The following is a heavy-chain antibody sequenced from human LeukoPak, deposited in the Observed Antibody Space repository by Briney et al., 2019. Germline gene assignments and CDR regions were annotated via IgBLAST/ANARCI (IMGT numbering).Heavy chain of an antibody. Sequence: SETLSLTCTVSGGSISSYYWSWLRQPPGKGLEWIGYIYYSGSTNYSPSLKSRVTISVDTSKNQFSLKLSSVTAADTAVYYCVRGGGWDAWFDPWGQGTLVTVSS. CDR3: VRGGGWDAWFDP. D-gene: IGHD6-19*01. J-gene: IGHJ5*02. CDR2: IYYSGST. V-gene: IGHV4-59*01. CDR1: GGSISSYY.